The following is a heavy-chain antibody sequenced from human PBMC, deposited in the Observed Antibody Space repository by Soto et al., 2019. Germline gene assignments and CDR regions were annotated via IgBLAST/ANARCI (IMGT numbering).Heavy chain of an antibody. CDR3: ASLMSSGYYYGMDV. J-gene: IGHJ6*02. Sequence: QVQLVQSGAEVKKPGSSVKVSCKASGGTFSSYTISWVRQAPGQGLEWMGRIIPILGIANYAQKFQGRVTITAGKSTSTAYMELSSLRSEDTAVYYCASLMSSGYYYGMDVWGQGPTVTVSS. V-gene: IGHV1-69*02. CDR1: GGTFSSYT. CDR2: IIPILGIA. D-gene: IGHD3-10*01.